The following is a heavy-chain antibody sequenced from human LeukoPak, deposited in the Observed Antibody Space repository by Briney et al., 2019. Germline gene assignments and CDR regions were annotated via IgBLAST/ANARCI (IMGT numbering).Heavy chain of an antibody. D-gene: IGHD4-17*01. J-gene: IGHJ6*02. CDR2: IYTSGST. CDR1: GGSISSYY. V-gene: IGHV4-4*07. CDR3: ARARESLYGDYVSYGMDV. Sequence: SETLSLTCTVSGGSISSYYWSWIRQPAGKGLEWIGRIYTSGSTNYNPSLKSRVTMSVDTSKNQFSLKLSSVTAADTAVYYCARARESLYGDYVSYGMDVWGQATTVTVSS.